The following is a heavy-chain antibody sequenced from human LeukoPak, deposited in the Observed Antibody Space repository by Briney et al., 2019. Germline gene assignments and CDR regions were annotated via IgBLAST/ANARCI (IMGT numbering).Heavy chain of an antibody. D-gene: IGHD6-13*01. CDR2: IYNSGST. CDR3: ARLYSSSLGRVFDY. Sequence: TETLSLTCTVSGGSISSYYWSWIRQPPGRGLEWIGYIYNSGSTNYNPSLKSRVTISVDTSKNQFSLKLSSVTAADTAVYYCARLYSSSLGRVFDYWGQGTLVTVPS. J-gene: IGHJ4*02. V-gene: IGHV4-59*01. CDR1: GGSISSYY.